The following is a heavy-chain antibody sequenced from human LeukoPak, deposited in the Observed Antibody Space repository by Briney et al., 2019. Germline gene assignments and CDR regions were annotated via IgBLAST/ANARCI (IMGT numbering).Heavy chain of an antibody. Sequence: GGSLRLSCAASGFTFSNYAMSWVRQAPGKGLEWVSAISGSGDNTYYADSVKGRFTVSRDNSKNTLYVQMKSLRAEDTAVYYCAKGAYYYDSSGDDAFDIWGQGTMVTVSS. V-gene: IGHV3-23*01. CDR2: ISGSGDNT. D-gene: IGHD3-22*01. J-gene: IGHJ3*02. CDR1: GFTFSNYA. CDR3: AKGAYYYDSSGDDAFDI.